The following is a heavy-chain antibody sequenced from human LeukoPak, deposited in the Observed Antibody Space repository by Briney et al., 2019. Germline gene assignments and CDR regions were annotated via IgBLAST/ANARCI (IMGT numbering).Heavy chain of an antibody. J-gene: IGHJ6*02. V-gene: IGHV3-23*01. Sequence: GGSLRLSCAASGFTFSSYAMSWVRQAPGKGLEWVSAISGRGGSTYYADSVKGRFTISRDNSKNTLYLQMNSLRAEDTAVYYCARDHQPGMVRGVMGYYGMDVWGQGTTVTVSS. CDR2: ISGRGGST. CDR1: GFTFSSYA. D-gene: IGHD3-10*01. CDR3: ARDHQPGMVRGVMGYYGMDV.